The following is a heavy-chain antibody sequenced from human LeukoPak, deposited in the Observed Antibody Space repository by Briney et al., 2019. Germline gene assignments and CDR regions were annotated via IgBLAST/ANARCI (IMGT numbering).Heavy chain of an antibody. CDR3: ARDTLIGAFDI. Sequence: ASETLSLTCTVSGVSISSYYWSWIRQPPGKGLEWIGYIHYSGSTNYNPSLESRVTISVDTSKNQFSLKLSSVTAADTAVYYCARDTLIGAFDIWGQGTMVTVSS. J-gene: IGHJ3*02. CDR2: IHYSGST. D-gene: IGHD3-22*01. V-gene: IGHV4-59*01. CDR1: GVSISSYY.